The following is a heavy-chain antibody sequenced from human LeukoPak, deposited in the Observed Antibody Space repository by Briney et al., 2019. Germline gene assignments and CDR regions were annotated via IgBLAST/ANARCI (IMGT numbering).Heavy chain of an antibody. Sequence: SETLSLTCTVSGGSISSYYWSWIRQPPGQGLEWIGYIYYSGSTNYNPSLKSRVTISVDTSNNQFSLKLSSVTAADTAVYYCARRGDYIDYYYYYMDVWGKGTTVTISS. J-gene: IGHJ6*03. CDR2: IYYSGST. CDR1: GGSISSYY. V-gene: IGHV4-59*12. D-gene: IGHD4-17*01. CDR3: ARRGDYIDYYYYYMDV.